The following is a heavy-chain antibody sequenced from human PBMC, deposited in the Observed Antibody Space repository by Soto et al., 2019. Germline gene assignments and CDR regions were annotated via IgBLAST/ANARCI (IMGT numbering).Heavy chain of an antibody. CDR3: AHRSSLTLFGTSGYIFDH. CDR2: MYWNDDM. CDR1: GFSFTTTGEG. J-gene: IGHJ4*02. D-gene: IGHD3-22*01. Sequence: GPTLVNPTQTLTLTCAFSGFSFTTTGEGVAWIRQSPGKALEWVALMYWNDDMRYSPSLKSRLTVTRDTSKDQVVLTLTNMDPVYSGTYFCAHRSSLTLFGTSGYIFDHWGQGTPVTVSS. V-gene: IGHV2-5*01.